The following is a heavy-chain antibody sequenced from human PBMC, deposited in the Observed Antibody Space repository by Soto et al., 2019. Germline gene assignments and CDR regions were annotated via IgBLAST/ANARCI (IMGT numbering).Heavy chain of an antibody. V-gene: IGHV3-13*01. CDR2: IGTTGDT. CDR3: ARGGDTSIYFMDV. J-gene: IGHJ6*03. D-gene: IGHD5-18*01. CDR1: GFTFSRFD. Sequence: EVQLVESGGGLVQPGGSLRLSCAASGFTFSRFDMHWVRQATGKGLEWVSSIGTTGDTYYPGSVKGRFTISRENAKNSLYLQMNSLRDGDTAVSYCARGGDTSIYFMDVWGKGTTVTVSS.